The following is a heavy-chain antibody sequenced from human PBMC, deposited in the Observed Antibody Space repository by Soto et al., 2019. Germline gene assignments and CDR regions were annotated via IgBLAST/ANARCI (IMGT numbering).Heavy chain of an antibody. CDR1: GGSISSGGYY. CDR2: IYYSGST. J-gene: IGHJ5*02. V-gene: IGHV4-31*03. Sequence: SETLSLTCTVSGGSISSGGYYWSWIRQHPGKGLEWIGYIYYSGSTYYNPSLKSRVTISVDTSKNQFSLKLSSVTAADTAVYYCARVRRYGDYEERHWFDPWGQGTLVTVSS. D-gene: IGHD4-17*01. CDR3: ARVRRYGDYEERHWFDP.